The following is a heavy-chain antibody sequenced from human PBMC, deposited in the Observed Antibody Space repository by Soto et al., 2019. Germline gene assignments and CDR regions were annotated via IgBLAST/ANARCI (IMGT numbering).Heavy chain of an antibody. CDR3: ARGHISSTKNWLDP. CDR2: MNPNIGNT. CDR1: GYTFTSYH. Sequence: ASVKVSCKGSGYTFTSYHINWVRQATGQGLEWMGWMNPNIGNTGYAQTLQGRVTMTWDTSISTAYMELSSLRFEDTAMYYCARGHISSTKNWLDPWGQGTLVTVSS. D-gene: IGHD6-6*01. V-gene: IGHV1-8*01. J-gene: IGHJ5*02.